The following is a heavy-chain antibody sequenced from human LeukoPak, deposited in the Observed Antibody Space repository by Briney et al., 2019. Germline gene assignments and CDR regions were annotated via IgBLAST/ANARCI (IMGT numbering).Heavy chain of an antibody. Sequence: ASVKVSCKASGYTFTGYYIHWVRQAPGQGLEWMGWINPNSGGTNYAQKFQGRVTMTRDTSVSTAYMELSRLISDDTAVYYCARGTVVESLDCWGQGTLVTVSS. CDR1: GYTFTGYY. CDR3: ARGTVVESLDC. V-gene: IGHV1-2*02. CDR2: INPNSGGT. D-gene: IGHD6-6*01. J-gene: IGHJ4*02.